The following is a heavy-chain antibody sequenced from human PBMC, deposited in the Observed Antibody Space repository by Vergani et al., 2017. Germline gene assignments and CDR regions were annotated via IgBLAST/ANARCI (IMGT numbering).Heavy chain of an antibody. D-gene: IGHD3-22*01. CDR2: ISSSSSYI. J-gene: IGHJ4*02. CDR3: ANYGPFMIVPLFDY. V-gene: IGHV3-21*04. Sequence: EVQLVESGGGLVKPGGSLRLSCAASGFTFSSYSMNWVRQAPGKGLEWVSSISSSSSYIYYADSVKGRFTISRDNSKNTLYLQMNSLRAEDTAVYYCANYGPFMIVPLFDYWGQGTLVTVSS. CDR1: GFTFSSYS.